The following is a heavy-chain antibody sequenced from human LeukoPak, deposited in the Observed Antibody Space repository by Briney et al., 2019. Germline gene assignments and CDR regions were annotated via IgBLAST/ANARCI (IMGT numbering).Heavy chain of an antibody. CDR2: INHSGST. V-gene: IGHV4-34*01. Sequence: PSETLSLTCAVYGWSFSGYYWSWIRQPPGKGLEWIGEINHSGSTNYNPSLKSRVTISVDTSKNQFSLKLSSVTAADTAVYYCARGSPYYDILTGYEAGGNDYWGQGTLVTVSS. CDR3: ARGSPYYDILTGYEAGGNDY. CDR1: GWSFSGYY. J-gene: IGHJ4*02. D-gene: IGHD3-9*01.